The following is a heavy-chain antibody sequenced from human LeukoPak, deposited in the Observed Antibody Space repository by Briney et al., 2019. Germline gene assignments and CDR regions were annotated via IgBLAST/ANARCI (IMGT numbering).Heavy chain of an antibody. Sequence: GGSLRLSCAASGFTFSNYWMSWVRQAPGKGLEWLAHIKYDGSEKYYVDSVKGRFTISRDNAKNSLYLQMNSLRAEDTAVYYCTRDQTRGQGTLVTVSS. CDR3: TRDQT. CDR1: GFTFSNYW. V-gene: IGHV3-7*01. J-gene: IGHJ4*02. CDR2: IKYDGSEK.